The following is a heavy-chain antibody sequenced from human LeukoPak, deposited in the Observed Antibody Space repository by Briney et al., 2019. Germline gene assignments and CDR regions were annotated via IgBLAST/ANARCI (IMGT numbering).Heavy chain of an antibody. J-gene: IGHJ4*02. CDR1: GYTFTSYY. CDR2: INPSGGST. Sequence: GASVKVSCKASGYTFTSYYMHWVRQAPGQGLEWMGIINPSGGSTSYAQKFQGRVTMTRDTSTSTVYMELSSLRSDDTAVYYCARDFGDYVWGSYRLRELLDYWGQGTLVTVSS. V-gene: IGHV1-46*01. CDR3: ARDFGDYVWGSYRLRELLDY. D-gene: IGHD3-16*02.